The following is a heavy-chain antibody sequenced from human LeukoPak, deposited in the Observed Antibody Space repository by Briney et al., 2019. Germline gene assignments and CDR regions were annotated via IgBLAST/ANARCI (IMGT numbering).Heavy chain of an antibody. D-gene: IGHD3-3*01. V-gene: IGHV3-23*01. CDR1: GFTFSSYA. CDR3: AKARGFLEWLLSPFDY. J-gene: IGHJ4*02. CDR2: ISGSGGST. Sequence: GGSLRLSCAASGFTFSSYAMSWVRQAPGKGLEWVSAISGSGGSTYYADSVKGRFTISRDNSKNTLYLQMNSPRAEDTAVYYCAKARGFLEWLLSPFDYWGQGTLVTVSS.